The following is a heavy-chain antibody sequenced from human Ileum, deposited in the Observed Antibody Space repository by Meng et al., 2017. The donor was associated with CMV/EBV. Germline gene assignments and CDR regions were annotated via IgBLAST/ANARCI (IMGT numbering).Heavy chain of an antibody. V-gene: IGHV4-59*01. CDR2: VYSTGST. CDR3: ARTGRFGSYYFDY. CDR1: GGSISSYY. D-gene: IGHD3-10*01. J-gene: IGHJ4*02. Sequence: QVQLRESDPGLWSPSETRSLPCSVSGGSISSYYWSWIRQAPGKGLEWIGYVYSTGSTNYSPSLRSRVTISVDTSRNQFSLRLSSVTAADTAVYYCARTGRFGSYYFDYWGQGTLVTVSS.